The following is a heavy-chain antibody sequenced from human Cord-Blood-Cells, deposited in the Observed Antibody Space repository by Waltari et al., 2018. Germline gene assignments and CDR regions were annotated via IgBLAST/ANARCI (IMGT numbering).Heavy chain of an antibody. D-gene: IGHD2-2*02. CDR3: AREDIVVVPAAIRPSDYYYYMDV. CDR2: IYTSGST. CDR1: GGSISSYY. J-gene: IGHJ6*03. V-gene: IGHV4-4*07. Sequence: LQESGPGLVKPSETLSLTCTVSGGSISSYYWSWIRQPAGKGLEWIGRIYTSGSTNYNPSLKSRVTMSVHTSKNQFSLKLSSVTAAATAVYYCAREDIVVVPAAIRPSDYYYYMDVWGKGTTVTVSS.